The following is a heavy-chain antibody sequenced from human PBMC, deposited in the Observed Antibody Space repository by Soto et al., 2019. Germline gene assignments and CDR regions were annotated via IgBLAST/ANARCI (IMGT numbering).Heavy chain of an antibody. J-gene: IGHJ6*02. CDR2: ISPDNGNT. Sequence: ASVKVSCKASGYTFTIYGINWVRQAPGQGFEWMGWISPDNGNTNYAQKLQGRVTMTTDTSTSTAYMELRSLRSDDTAVYYCARALGYSGYAGMDVWGQGTTVTVSS. V-gene: IGHV1-18*01. D-gene: IGHD5-12*01. CDR1: GYTFTIYG. CDR3: ARALGYSGYAGMDV.